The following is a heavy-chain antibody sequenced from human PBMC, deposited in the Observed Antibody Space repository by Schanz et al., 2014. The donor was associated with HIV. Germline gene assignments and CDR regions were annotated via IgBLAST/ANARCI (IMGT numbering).Heavy chain of an antibody. J-gene: IGHJ5*02. CDR1: GFTFSDFS. Sequence: QVLESGGGLVQTGGSLRLSCVASGFTFSDFSMNWVRRAPGKGLEWISAVRHDGGDTYYADSVKGRFTISRDNSRNALYLHMNSLRADDTAIYYCVKAYSSGFSGAGSWGQGALVTVSS. CDR3: VKAYSSGFSGAGS. D-gene: IGHD5-18*01. V-gene: IGHV3-23*01. CDR2: VRHDGGDT.